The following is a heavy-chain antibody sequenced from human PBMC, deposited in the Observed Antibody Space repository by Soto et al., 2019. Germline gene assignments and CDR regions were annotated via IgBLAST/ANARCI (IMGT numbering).Heavy chain of an antibody. CDR2: IYYSGST. V-gene: IGHV4-59*01. CDR3: ARRYGGAFDI. Sequence: QVQLQESGPGLVKPSETLSLTCTVSGGSISSYYWSWIRQPPGKGLEWIGYIYYSGSTNYNPSLKSRVTVSVDMCKNQSPLKLSSVTAAETAVYYCARRYGGAFDIWGQGTMVTVSS. CDR1: GGSISSYY. J-gene: IGHJ3*02. D-gene: IGHD4-17*01.